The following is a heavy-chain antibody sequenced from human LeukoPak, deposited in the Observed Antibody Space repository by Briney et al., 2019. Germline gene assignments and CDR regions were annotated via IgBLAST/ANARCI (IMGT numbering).Heavy chain of an antibody. Sequence: HTGGSLRLSCAASGFTFSSSAMSWVRQAPGKGLEWVSAISNNGGYTNYADSVKGRFTISRDIAKNTLYLQMNSLRAEDTGVYYCAKDHYWSIDYWGRGTLVTVSS. CDR3: AKDHYWSIDY. CDR2: ISNNGGYT. J-gene: IGHJ4*02. CDR1: GFTFSSSA. V-gene: IGHV3-23*01. D-gene: IGHD3-3*01.